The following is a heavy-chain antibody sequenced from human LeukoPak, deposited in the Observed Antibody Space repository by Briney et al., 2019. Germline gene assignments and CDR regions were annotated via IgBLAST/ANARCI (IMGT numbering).Heavy chain of an antibody. J-gene: IGHJ6*03. CDR3: ARRGVPDSSSWYFSPGYYYYYMDV. CDR1: GFTVSSNY. D-gene: IGHD6-13*01. V-gene: IGHV3-66*04. Sequence: GGSLRLSCAASGFTVSSNYMSWVRQAPGKGLEWVSVIYSGGSTYYADSVKGRFTISRDNSKNTLYLRMNSLRAEDTAVYYCARRGVPDSSSWYFSPGYYYYYMDVWGKGTTVTVSS. CDR2: IYSGGST.